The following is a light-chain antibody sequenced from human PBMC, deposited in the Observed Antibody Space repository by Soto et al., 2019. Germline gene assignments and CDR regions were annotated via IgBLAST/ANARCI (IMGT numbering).Light chain of an antibody. J-gene: IGLJ1*01. CDR3: AAWDDSLNGCV. Sequence: QAVVTQPPSASGTPGQRVTISCSGSSSNIGSDTVNWYQQVPGTAPRLLIYSDNQRPSGVPDRFSASKSGASASLAISGLQSEDEAYFYCAAWDDSLNGCVFGTGTKLTVL. CDR1: SSNIGSDT. V-gene: IGLV1-44*01. CDR2: SDN.